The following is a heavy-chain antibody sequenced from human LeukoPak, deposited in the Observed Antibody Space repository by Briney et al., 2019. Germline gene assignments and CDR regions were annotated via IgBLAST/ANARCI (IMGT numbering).Heavy chain of an antibody. CDR1: GFTFSSYG. CDR3: ARAATSSLDY. J-gene: IGHJ4*02. V-gene: IGHV3-33*01. Sequence: GGSLRLSCAASGFTFSSYGMHWVRQAPGKGLEWVALIWYDGSKNYYGESVKGRFTISRDNVQNTLHLQMNSLRAEDTAVYYCARAATSSLDYWGQGTLVTVSS. D-gene: IGHD2-2*01. CDR2: IWYDGSKN.